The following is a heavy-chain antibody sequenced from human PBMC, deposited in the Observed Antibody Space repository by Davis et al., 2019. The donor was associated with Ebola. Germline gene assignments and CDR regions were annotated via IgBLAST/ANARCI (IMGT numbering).Heavy chain of an antibody. Sequence: SETLSLTCTVSAYSISSGYYWGCIRQPPGKGLEWIGNIHYLGNTNYNPSLKSRVTMSVDTSKNQFSLKLSSVTAADTAVYYCARGNYGDYIVLYYYNMDVWGQGTTVTVSS. CDR1: AYSISSGYY. CDR2: IHYLGNT. D-gene: IGHD4-17*01. CDR3: ARGNYGDYIVLYYYNMDV. J-gene: IGHJ6*02. V-gene: IGHV4-38-2*02.